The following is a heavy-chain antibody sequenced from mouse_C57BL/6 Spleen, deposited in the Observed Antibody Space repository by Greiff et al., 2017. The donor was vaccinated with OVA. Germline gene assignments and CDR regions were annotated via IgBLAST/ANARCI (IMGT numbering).Heavy chain of an antibody. D-gene: IGHD1-1*01. CDR1: GYSITSGYY. CDR2: ISYDGSN. CDR3: ARNYGSSGGFDY. Sequence: VQLKESGPGLVKPSQSLSLTCSVTGYSITSGYYWNWIRQFPGNKLEWMGYISYDGSNNYNPSLKNRISITRDTSKNQFFLKLNSVTTEDTATYYCARNYGSSGGFDYWGQGTTLTVSS. J-gene: IGHJ2*01. V-gene: IGHV3-6*01.